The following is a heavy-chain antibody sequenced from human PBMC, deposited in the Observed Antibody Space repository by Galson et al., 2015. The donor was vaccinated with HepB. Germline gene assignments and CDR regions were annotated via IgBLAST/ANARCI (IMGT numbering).Heavy chain of an antibody. CDR1: GGSFSGYY. D-gene: IGHD6-13*01. Sequence: LSLTCAVYGGSFSGYYWSWIRQPPGKELEWIGEINHSGSTNYNPSLKSRVTISVDTSKNQFSLKLSSVTAADTAVYYCARAGAAAGRPAYYYYGMDVWGQGTTVTVSS. CDR3: ARAGAAAGRPAYYYYGMDV. CDR2: INHSGST. V-gene: IGHV4-34*01. J-gene: IGHJ6*02.